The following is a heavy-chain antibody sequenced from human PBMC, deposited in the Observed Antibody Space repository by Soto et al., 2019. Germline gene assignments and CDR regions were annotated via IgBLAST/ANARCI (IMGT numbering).Heavy chain of an antibody. CDR3: ARVSGSHYGMDV. V-gene: IGHV4-59*01. CDR2: IYCSGST. Sequence: QVQLQESGPGLVKPSETLSLTCTVSGGSISSYYWSWIRQPPGKGLEWIGYIYCSGSTNYNPSLKSRVTISVDTSKNQFSLKLSSVTAADTAVYYCARVSGSHYGMDVWGQGTTVTVSS. CDR1: GGSISSYY. J-gene: IGHJ6*02. D-gene: IGHD1-26*01.